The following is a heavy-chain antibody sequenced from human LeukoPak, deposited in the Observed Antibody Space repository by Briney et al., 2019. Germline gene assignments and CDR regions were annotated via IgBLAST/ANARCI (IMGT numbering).Heavy chain of an antibody. J-gene: IGHJ4*02. Sequence: ASVKVSCKASGYTFTSYAMNWVRQAPGQGLEWMGWINTNTGNPTYAQGFTGRFVFTLDTSVSTAYLQISSLKAEDTAVYYCAREGNYYDSSGLDYWGQGTLVTVSS. V-gene: IGHV7-4-1*02. D-gene: IGHD3-22*01. CDR3: AREGNYYDSSGLDY. CDR1: GYTFTSYA. CDR2: INTNTGNP.